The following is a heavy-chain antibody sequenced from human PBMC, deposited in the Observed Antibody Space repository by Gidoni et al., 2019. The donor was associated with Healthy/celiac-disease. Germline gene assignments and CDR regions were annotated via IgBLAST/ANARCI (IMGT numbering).Heavy chain of an antibody. J-gene: IGHJ4*02. V-gene: IGHV4-34*01. D-gene: IGHD3-22*01. CDR3: ARGLQSGVSSGYCLGY. CDR1: GGSFSGYY. Sequence: QVQLQQWGAGLLKPSETLSLTCAVYGGSFSGYYGSWIRQPPGKWLEWIGEINHSGSTNYYPSLKSRVTISVDTSKNQFSLKLSSVTAADTAVYYCARGLQSGVSSGYCLGYWGQGTLVTVSS. CDR2: INHSGST.